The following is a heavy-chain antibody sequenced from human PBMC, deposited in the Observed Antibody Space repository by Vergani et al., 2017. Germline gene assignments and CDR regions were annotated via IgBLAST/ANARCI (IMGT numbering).Heavy chain of an antibody. V-gene: IGHV3-23*04. J-gene: IGHJ6*02. Sequence: VQLVESGGGVVQPGRSLRLSCTSSGFTFSSYAMSWVRQAPGKGLEWVSAISGSGGSTYYADSVKGRFTISRDNSKNTLYLQMNSLRAEDTAVYYCAKGKTTPTYYYYGMDVWGQGTTVTVSS. CDR3: AKGKTTPTYYYYGMDV. D-gene: IGHD1-14*01. CDR1: GFTFSSYA. CDR2: ISGSGGST.